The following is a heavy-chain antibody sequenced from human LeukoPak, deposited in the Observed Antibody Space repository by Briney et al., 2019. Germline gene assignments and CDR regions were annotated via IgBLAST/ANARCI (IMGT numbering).Heavy chain of an antibody. CDR3: ARAYCGGDCYSGGGYFDY. D-gene: IGHD2-21*02. CDR2: INHSGST. Sequence: PSETLSLTCAGYGGSFSGYYWSWIRQPPGKGLEWIGEINHSGSTNYNPSLKSRVTISVDTSKNQFSLKLSSVTAADTAVYYCARAYCGGDCYSGGGYFDYWGQGTLVTVSS. V-gene: IGHV4-34*01. CDR1: GGSFSGYY. J-gene: IGHJ4*02.